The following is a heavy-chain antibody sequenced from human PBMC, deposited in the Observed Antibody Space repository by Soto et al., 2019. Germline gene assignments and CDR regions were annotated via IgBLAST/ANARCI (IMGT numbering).Heavy chain of an antibody. CDR3: ARAKLGLRVV. V-gene: IGHV4-34*01. D-gene: IGHD6-6*01. CDR2: INHSGST. CDR1: GGSFSGYY. Sequence: SETLSLTCAVYGGSFSGYYWSWIRQPPGKGLEWIGEINHSGSTNYNPSLKSRVTISVDTSKNQFSLKLSPVTAADTAVYYCARAKLGLRVVWGQGTQVTVSS. J-gene: IGHJ4*02.